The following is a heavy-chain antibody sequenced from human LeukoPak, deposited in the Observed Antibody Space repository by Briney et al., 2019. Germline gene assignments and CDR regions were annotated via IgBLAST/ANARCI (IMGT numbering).Heavy chain of an antibody. D-gene: IGHD6-25*01. Sequence: PSETLSLTCTVSGGSISSYYWSWIRQPPGKGLEWIGYIYTSGSTNYNPSLKSRVTISVDTSKNQFSLKLSSVTAADTAVYYCARDTRRAGFYYYYYGMDVWGQGTTVTVSS. CDR1: GGSISSYY. J-gene: IGHJ6*02. CDR3: ARDTRRAGFYYYYYGMDV. V-gene: IGHV4-59*01. CDR2: IYTSGST.